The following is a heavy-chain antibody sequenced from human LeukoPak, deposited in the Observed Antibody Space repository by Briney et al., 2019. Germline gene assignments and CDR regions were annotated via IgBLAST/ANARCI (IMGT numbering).Heavy chain of an antibody. Sequence: PSETLSLTCTVSGGSISSGSYNWGWIRQPPGKGLEWIGSIYYSGSTYYNPSPKSRVNISVDTSKNQFSLTLSSVTAADTAVYYCARIVRFLEWLFTFERGHDMDVWGKGTTVTVSS. V-gene: IGHV4-39*07. CDR2: IYYSGST. D-gene: IGHD3-3*01. J-gene: IGHJ6*03. CDR3: ARIVRFLEWLFTFERGHDMDV. CDR1: GGSISSGSYN.